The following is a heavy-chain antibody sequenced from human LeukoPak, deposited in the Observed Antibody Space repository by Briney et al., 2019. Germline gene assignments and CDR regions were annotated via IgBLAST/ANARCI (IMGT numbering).Heavy chain of an antibody. CDR3: AKDWELGS. J-gene: IGHJ5*02. Sequence: SETLSLTCSVSGASISSYYWNSIRQPPGKGLEWIGNIYTSGGTNYNPSLKSRVTISLDTSKDQFSLKLTSVTTADTAFYYGAKDWELGSWGQGTLVTVSS. D-gene: IGHD1-26*01. V-gene: IGHV4-59*01. CDR2: IYTSGGT. CDR1: GASISSYY.